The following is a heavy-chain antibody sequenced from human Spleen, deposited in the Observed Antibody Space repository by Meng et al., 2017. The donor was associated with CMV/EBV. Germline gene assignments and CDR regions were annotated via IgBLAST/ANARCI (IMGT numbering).Heavy chain of an antibody. Sequence: GESLKISCEASGFIFDDYGMIWVRQAPGKGLEWVSAINWNGNRTGYADSVKGRFTISRDNAKNSLYLQMNSLRAEDTAVYYCARGDFPGYSGYAYWGQGTLVTVSS. CDR2: INWNGNRT. V-gene: IGHV3-20*04. CDR1: GFIFDDYG. J-gene: IGHJ4*02. D-gene: IGHD5-12*01. CDR3: ARGDFPGYSGYAY.